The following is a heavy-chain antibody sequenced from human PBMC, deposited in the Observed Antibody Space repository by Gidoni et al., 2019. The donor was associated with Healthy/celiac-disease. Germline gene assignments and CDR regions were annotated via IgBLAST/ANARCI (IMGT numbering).Heavy chain of an antibody. J-gene: IGHJ6*02. CDR2: IIPIFGTA. CDR3: ATQYCSSTSCHEKPYYYYGMDV. D-gene: IGHD2-2*01. V-gene: IGHV1-69*01. Sequence: QVQLVQSGAEVKKPGSSVKVSCKASGGTFSSYAISWVRQAPGQGIEWMGGIIPIFGTANYEQKLQGRVTITSDESTSTAYMELSSLRSEDTAVYYCATQYCSSTSCHEKPYYYYGMDVWGQGTTVTVSS. CDR1: GGTFSSYA.